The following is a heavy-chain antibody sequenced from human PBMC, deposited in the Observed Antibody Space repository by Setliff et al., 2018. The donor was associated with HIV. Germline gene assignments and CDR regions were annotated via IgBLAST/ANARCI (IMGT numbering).Heavy chain of an antibody. CDR2: IYYSGST. CDR3: ARDSEYYYDSSGQDDAFDI. Sequence: SETLSLTCTVSGGSISSGDYYWSWIRQPPGKGQEWIGYIYYSGSTYYNPSLKSRVTISVDTSKNQFSLKLSSVTAADTAVYYCARDSEYYYDSSGQDDAFDIWGQGTMVTVSS. V-gene: IGHV4-30-4*08. CDR1: GGSISSGDYY. D-gene: IGHD3-22*01. J-gene: IGHJ3*02.